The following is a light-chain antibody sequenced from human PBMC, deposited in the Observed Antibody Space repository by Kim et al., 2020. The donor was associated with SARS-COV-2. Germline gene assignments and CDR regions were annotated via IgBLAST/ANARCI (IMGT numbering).Light chain of an antibody. CDR3: ATWDDSLNGL. CDR1: TSNIGRYH. V-gene: IGLV1-47*01. Sequence: PGQRVTIAWSGGTSNIGRYHVYWYQHRPGTAPKLLVYANDQRPSGVPDRFSGSKSGTSASLAISGLRSEDEGDYYCATWDDSLNGLFGGGTQLTVL. CDR2: AND. J-gene: IGLJ3*02.